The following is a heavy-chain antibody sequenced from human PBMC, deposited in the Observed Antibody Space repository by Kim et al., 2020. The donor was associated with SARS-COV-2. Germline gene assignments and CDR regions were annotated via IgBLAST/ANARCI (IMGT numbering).Heavy chain of an antibody. CDR2: ISSSGSTI. D-gene: IGHD2-15*01. Sequence: GGSLRLSCAASGFTFSDYYMSWIRQAPGKGLEWVSYISSSGSTIYYADSVKGRFTISRDNAKNSLYLQMNSLRAEDTAVYYCARELSCSGGSCYSDHYFDYWGQGTLVTVSS. V-gene: IGHV3-11*04. J-gene: IGHJ4*02. CDR3: ARELSCSGGSCYSDHYFDY. CDR1: GFTFSDYY.